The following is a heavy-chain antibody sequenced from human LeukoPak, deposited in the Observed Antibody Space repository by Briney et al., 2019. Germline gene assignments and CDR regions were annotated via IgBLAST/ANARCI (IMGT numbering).Heavy chain of an antibody. D-gene: IGHD3-16*02. Sequence: GESLKISCKGSGYSFTSYWIGWVRQMPGRVLEWMGIIYPGDSDTRYSPSFQGQVTISADKSISTAYLQWSSLKASDTAMYYCARPALGELSPDAFDIWRQGTMVTVSS. CDR2: IYPGDSDT. CDR1: GYSFTSYW. V-gene: IGHV5-51*01. CDR3: ARPALGELSPDAFDI. J-gene: IGHJ3*02.